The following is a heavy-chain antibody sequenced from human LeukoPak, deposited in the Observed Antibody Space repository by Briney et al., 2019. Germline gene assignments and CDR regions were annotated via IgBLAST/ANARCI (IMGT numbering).Heavy chain of an antibody. V-gene: IGHV3-23*01. CDR3: TRLSHVAGELKVSWFDP. J-gene: IGHJ5*02. D-gene: IGHD1-26*01. Sequence: GGSLRLSCAASGFTFSSYAMSWVRQAPGKGLEWVSTLSGSGITTYYADSVKGRFTISRDNSKNTLYLQMNSLRAEDTAVYYCTRLSHVAGELKVSWFDPWGQGTLVTVSS. CDR2: LSGSGITT. CDR1: GFTFSSYA.